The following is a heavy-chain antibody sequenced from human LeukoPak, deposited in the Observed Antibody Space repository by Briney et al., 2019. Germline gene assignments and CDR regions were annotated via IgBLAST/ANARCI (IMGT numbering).Heavy chain of an antibody. CDR3: AREGNHDYGDYVLGY. CDR2: IKQDGSEK. J-gene: IGHJ4*02. V-gene: IGHV3-7*01. CDR1: GFTFSSYW. Sequence: PGGSLRLSCAASGFTFSSYWMSWVRQAPGKGLEWVANIKQDGSEKYYVDSVKGRFTISRDNAKNSLYLQMNGLRAEDTAVYYCAREGNHDYGDYVLGYWGQGTLVTVSS. D-gene: IGHD4-17*01.